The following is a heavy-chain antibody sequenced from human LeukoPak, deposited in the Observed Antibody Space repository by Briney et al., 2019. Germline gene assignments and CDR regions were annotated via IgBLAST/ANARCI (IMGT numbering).Heavy chain of an antibody. CDR3: ARRRGGTTRTTYYYDSSGYGGWFDP. V-gene: IGHV4-34*01. D-gene: IGHD3-22*01. CDR1: GGSFSGYY. Sequence: SETLSLTCAVYGGSFSGYYWSWIRQPPGKGLEWIGENNHSGSTNYNPSLKSRVTISVDTSKNQFSLKLSSVTAADTAVYYCARRRGGTTRTTYYYDSSGYGGWFDPWGQGTLVTVSS. CDR2: NNHSGST. J-gene: IGHJ5*02.